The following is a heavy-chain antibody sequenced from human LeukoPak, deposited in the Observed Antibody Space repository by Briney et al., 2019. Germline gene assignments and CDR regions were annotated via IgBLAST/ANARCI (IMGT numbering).Heavy chain of an antibody. CDR2: INPSGGST. CDR1: GYTFTNYY. J-gene: IGHJ3*02. Sequence: GASVKVSCKASGYTFTNYYIYWVRQAPGQGLKWMGIINPSGGSTDYAQKFQGRVTMTRDTSTTTVYMELSSLRSEDTAVYYCARATWYGGNPSGAFDIWGQGTMVTVSS. CDR3: ARATWYGGNPSGAFDI. D-gene: IGHD4/OR15-4a*01. V-gene: IGHV1-46*01.